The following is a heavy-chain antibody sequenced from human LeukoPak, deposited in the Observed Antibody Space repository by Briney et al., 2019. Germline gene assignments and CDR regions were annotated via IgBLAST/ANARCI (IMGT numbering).Heavy chain of an antibody. CDR3: ARDCSGGSCYGAFDI. Sequence: SETLSLTCTVSGASIRSGDYYWSWIRQPPGTGLEWIGYIYDSGSTYYNPSLKSRITISVDTSENRFSLKLSSVTATDTAVYYCARDCSGGSCYGAFDIWGQGTMVTVSS. J-gene: IGHJ3*02. CDR1: GASIRSGDYY. V-gene: IGHV4-30-4*01. CDR2: IYDSGST. D-gene: IGHD2-15*01.